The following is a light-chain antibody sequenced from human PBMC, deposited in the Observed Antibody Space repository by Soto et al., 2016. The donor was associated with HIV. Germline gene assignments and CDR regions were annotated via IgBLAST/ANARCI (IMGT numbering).Light chain of an antibody. CDR3: QVWDNSSDHPGV. CDR1: NIGSKS. J-gene: IGLJ1*01. Sequence: SYVLTQPPSVSVAPGKTARITCGGNNIGSKSVYWYQQKSGQAPVLVVHDDSHRPSGIPERFSGSNSGNTATLTISRVEAGDEADYYCQVWDNSSDHPGVFGTGTKVTVL. CDR2: DDS. V-gene: IGLV3-21*03.